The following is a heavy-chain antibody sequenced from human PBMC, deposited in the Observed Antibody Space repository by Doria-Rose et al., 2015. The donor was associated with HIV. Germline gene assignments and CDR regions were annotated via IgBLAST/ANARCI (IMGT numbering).Heavy chain of an antibody. CDR1: GVSLSSPGMG. V-gene: IGHV2-26*01. CDR3: ARIKSSRWYHKYYFDF. J-gene: IGHJ4*02. CDR2: IFSVDER. Sequence: QESGPVLVKPTETLTLTCTVSGVSLSSPGMGVSWIRQPPGKALEWLANIFSVDERSYKTSLKSRLTISRVTSRSQVVLTMTDMDPVDTATYYCARIKSSRWYHKYYFDFWGQGTLVIVSA. D-gene: IGHD6-13*01.